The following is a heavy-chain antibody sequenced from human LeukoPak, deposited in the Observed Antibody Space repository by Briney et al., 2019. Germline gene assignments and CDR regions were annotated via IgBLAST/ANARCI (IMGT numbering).Heavy chain of an antibody. J-gene: IGHJ6*03. V-gene: IGHV1-69*13. Sequence: ASVKVSCKASGGTFSSYAISWVRQAPGQGLEWMGGIIPIFGTENYAQKFQGRVTITADESTSTAYMELSSLRSEDTAVYYCARAERITIFGVVTPGYYYYMDVWGKGTTVTVSS. D-gene: IGHD3-3*01. CDR3: ARAERITIFGVVTPGYYYYMDV. CDR1: GGTFSSYA. CDR2: IIPIFGTE.